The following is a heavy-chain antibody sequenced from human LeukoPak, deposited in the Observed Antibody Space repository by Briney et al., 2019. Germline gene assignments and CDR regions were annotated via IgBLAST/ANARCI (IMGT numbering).Heavy chain of an antibody. V-gene: IGHV4-59*01. Sequence: SETLSLTCTVSGDSITGSYWSWIRQPPGKGLEWIGYVYSSGSTDYNPPLKGRVTISVDTSKNQFSLKLSSVTAADTAVYFCARGGWSLDFWGRGTLVAVSS. CDR2: VYSSGST. CDR1: GDSITGSY. J-gene: IGHJ2*01. CDR3: ARGGWSLDF.